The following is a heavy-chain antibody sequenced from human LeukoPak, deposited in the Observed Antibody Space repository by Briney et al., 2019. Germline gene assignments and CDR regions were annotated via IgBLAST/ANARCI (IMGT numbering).Heavy chain of an antibody. V-gene: IGHV4-34*01. J-gene: IGHJ5*02. CDR2: TNHSGST. D-gene: IGHD3-22*01. CDR3: VRCRYDSSPFDP. CDR1: GGSFSGYY. Sequence: PSETLSLTCAVYGGSFSGYYWSWIRQPPGKGLEWIGETNHSGSTNYNPSLKSRVTISVDTSKNQFSLKLSSVTAADTAVYYCVRCRYDSSPFDPWGQGTLVTVSS.